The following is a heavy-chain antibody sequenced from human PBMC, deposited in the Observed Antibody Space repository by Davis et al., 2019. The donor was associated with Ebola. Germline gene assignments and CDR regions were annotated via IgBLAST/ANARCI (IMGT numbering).Heavy chain of an antibody. CDR3: ARGKPTGESGFDY. J-gene: IGHJ4*02. V-gene: IGHV4-34*01. D-gene: IGHD7-27*01. CDR2: INHSGST. Sequence: PSETLSLTCAVYGGSFSGYYWSWIRQPPGKGLEWIGEINHSGSTNYNPSLKSRVTISVDTSKNQFSLKLSSVTAADTAVYYCARGKPTGESGFDYWGQGTLVTVSS. CDR1: GGSFSGYY.